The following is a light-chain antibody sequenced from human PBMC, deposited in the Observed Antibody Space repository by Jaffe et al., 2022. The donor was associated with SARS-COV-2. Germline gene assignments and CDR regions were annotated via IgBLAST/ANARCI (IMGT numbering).Light chain of an antibody. CDR1: NSDIGTYNF. J-gene: IGLJ2*01. CDR3: ASPGVTGI. CDR2: EIT. Sequence: QSALTQPPSASGSLGQSVTISCIGTNSDIGTYNFVSWYQQYPGKAPKLIIYEITKRPSGVPDRFSGSKSGNTAFLSVSGLQAEDEADYYCASPGVTGIFGGGTKLTVL. V-gene: IGLV2-8*01.